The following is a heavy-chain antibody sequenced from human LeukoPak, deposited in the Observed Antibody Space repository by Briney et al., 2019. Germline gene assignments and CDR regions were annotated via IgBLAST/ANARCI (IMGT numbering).Heavy chain of an antibody. V-gene: IGHV3-23*01. Sequence: PGGSLRLSCAASGFTFSNYAMNWVRQAPGKGLEWVSTITGSGGGTYYADSVKGRFTISRDNSKNTFYQQMNSLSAEDTAVYYCATGSTSVSYRLDYWGQGTLVTVSS. CDR2: ITGSGGGT. D-gene: IGHD6-19*01. J-gene: IGHJ4*02. CDR1: GFTFSNYA. CDR3: ATGSTSVSYRLDY.